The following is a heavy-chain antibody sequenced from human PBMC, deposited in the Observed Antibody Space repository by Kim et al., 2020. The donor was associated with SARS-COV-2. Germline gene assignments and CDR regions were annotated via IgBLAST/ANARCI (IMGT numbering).Heavy chain of an antibody. Sequence: VKGRLTISRDNSKNTLYLQMNSLRAEDTAVYYCARGGWDDSSGYYSDAFDIWGQGTMVTVSS. CDR3: ARGGWDDSSGYYSDAFDI. V-gene: IGHV3-30*07. J-gene: IGHJ3*02. D-gene: IGHD3-22*01.